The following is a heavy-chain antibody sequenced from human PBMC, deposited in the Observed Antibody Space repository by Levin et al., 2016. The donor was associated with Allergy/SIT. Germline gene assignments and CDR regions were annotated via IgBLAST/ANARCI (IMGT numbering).Heavy chain of an antibody. D-gene: IGHD6-13*01. Sequence: GESLKISCAASGFTFSSYGMHWVRQAPGKGLEWVAFIRYDGSNKYYADSVKGRFTISRDNSKNTLYLQMNSLRAEDTAVYYCAKDWYSSSWYYYYGMDVWGQGTTVTVSS. CDR1: GFTFSSYG. CDR3: AKDWYSSSWYYYYGMDV. V-gene: IGHV3-30*02. CDR2: IRYDGSNK. J-gene: IGHJ6*02.